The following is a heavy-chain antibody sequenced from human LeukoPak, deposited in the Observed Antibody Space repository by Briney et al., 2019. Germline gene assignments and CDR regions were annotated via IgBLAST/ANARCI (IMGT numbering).Heavy chain of an antibody. CDR3: TRWIAARPFDY. Sequence: GGSLRLSCAASGFTFSGSAMHWVRQASGKGLEWVGRIGSKANSYATAYAASVKGRFTISRDDSKNTAYLQMNSLKTEDTAVYYCTRWIAARPFDYWGQGTLVTVSS. CDR1: GFTFSGSA. CDR2: IGSKANSYAT. V-gene: IGHV3-73*01. D-gene: IGHD6-6*01. J-gene: IGHJ4*02.